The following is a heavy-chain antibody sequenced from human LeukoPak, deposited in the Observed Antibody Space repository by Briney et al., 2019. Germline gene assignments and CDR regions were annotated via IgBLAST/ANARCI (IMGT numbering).Heavy chain of an antibody. CDR3: AGHSSGWPHFEY. CDR1: GFTFSNFW. CDR2: IKQDGSEI. J-gene: IGHJ4*02. D-gene: IGHD6-19*01. V-gene: IGHV3-7*01. Sequence: GGSLRLSCAASGFTFSNFWMSWVRQAPGKGLEWVANIKQDGSEIYYVDSVTGRFTISRDNAKNSLYLEMNSLRAEDTAVYYCAGHSSGWPHFEYWGQGTLVTVSS.